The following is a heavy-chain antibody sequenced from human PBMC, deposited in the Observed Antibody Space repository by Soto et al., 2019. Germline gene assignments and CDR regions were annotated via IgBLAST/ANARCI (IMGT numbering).Heavy chain of an antibody. D-gene: IGHD1-26*01. J-gene: IGHJ4*02. CDR2: INPSGGSA. CDR1: GYTFTTYY. V-gene: IGHV1-46*01. CDR3: ARSPLLGWPQSWHFEY. Sequence: QVQLVQSGAEVKKPGASVKVSCKASGYTFTTYYIHWVRQAPGQGLEWIGVINPSGGSATYTQNFQDRVTMTRDTSTSTVTMELGSLTTDDTALYYCARSPLLGWPQSWHFEYWGQGALVTVSS.